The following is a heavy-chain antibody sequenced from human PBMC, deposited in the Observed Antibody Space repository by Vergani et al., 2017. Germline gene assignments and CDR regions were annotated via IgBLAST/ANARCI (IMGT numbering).Heavy chain of an antibody. CDR3: ASVLHGNGMDV. D-gene: IGHD2-8*01. J-gene: IGHJ6*02. Sequence: EVQLLESGGGLVQPGGSLRLSCAASGFTFSSYAMSWVRQAPGKGLEWVSSISSSSSYIYYADSVKGRFTISRDNAKNSLYLQMNSLRAEDTAVYYCASVLHGNGMDVWGQGTTVTVSS. V-gene: IGHV3-21*01. CDR2: ISSSSSYI. CDR1: GFTFSSYA.